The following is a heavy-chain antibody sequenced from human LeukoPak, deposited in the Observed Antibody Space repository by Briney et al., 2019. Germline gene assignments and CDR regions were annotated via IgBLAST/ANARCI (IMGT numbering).Heavy chain of an antibody. CDR2: INPNSGGT. D-gene: IGHD6-13*01. CDR1: GYTFTGYY. CDR3: ARAGSSWYFYYYYYMDV. J-gene: IGHJ6*03. V-gene: IGHV1-2*02. Sequence: ASVKVSCKASGYTFTGYYMHWVRQAPGQGLEWMGWINPNSGGTNYAQKFQGRVTMTRDASISTAYMELSRLRSDDTAVYYCARAGSSWYFYYYYYMDVWGNGTTVTISS.